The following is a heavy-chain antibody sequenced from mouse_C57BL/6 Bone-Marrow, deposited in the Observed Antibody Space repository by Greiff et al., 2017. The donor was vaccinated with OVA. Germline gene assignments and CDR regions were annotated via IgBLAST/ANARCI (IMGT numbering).Heavy chain of an antibody. J-gene: IGHJ2*01. Sequence: QVQLQQSGAELARPGASVKLSCKASGYTFTSYGISWVKQRTGQGLEWIGEIYPRSGNTYYNEKFKGRVTLTADKSSSTAYMELRSLTSENSAVYFCARDYYSNYGGYWGQGTTLTVSS. CDR3: ARDYYSNYGGY. D-gene: IGHD2-5*01. CDR2: IYPRSGNT. CDR1: GYTFTSYG. V-gene: IGHV1-81*01.